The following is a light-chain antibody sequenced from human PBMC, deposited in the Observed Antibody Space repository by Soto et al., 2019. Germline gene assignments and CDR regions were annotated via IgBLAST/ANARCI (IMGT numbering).Light chain of an antibody. CDR1: QGISSF. Sequence: DIQLTQSPSFLSASVGDRVTITCRASQGISSFLAWYQQKPGKAPNLLISGASNLRTGVPSRFSGGGSGTEFTLTISSLQPEDFATYYCQHLTTYPLTFGGGTKVEI. CDR2: GAS. J-gene: IGKJ4*01. V-gene: IGKV1-9*01. CDR3: QHLTTYPLT.